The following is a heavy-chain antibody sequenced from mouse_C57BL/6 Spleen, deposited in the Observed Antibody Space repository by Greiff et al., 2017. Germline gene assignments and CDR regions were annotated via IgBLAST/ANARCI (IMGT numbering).Heavy chain of an antibody. J-gene: IGHJ3*01. Sequence: VKLQESGPGLVQPSQSLSITCTVSGFSLTSYGVHWVRQSPGKGLEWLGVIWSGGNTDYNAAFISRLSISKDNSKSQVFFKMNSLQADDTAIYYCASHYYGSSPFAYWGQGTLVTVSA. CDR1: GFSLTSYG. CDR2: IWSGGNT. V-gene: IGHV2-2*01. CDR3: ASHYYGSSPFAY. D-gene: IGHD1-1*01.